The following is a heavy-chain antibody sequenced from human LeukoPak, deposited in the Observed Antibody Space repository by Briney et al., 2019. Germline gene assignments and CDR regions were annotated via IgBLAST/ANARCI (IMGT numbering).Heavy chain of an antibody. V-gene: IGHV4-39*07. J-gene: IGHJ4*02. CDR2: IYYSGST. CDR3: ARAFASRGYSYGSHFDY. D-gene: IGHD5-18*01. Sequence: PSETLSLTCTVSGGSISTSNYYWGWIRQPPGKGLEWIGSIYYSGSTYYNPSLKSRVTISVDTSKNQFSLKLSSVTAADTAVYYCARAFASRGYSYGSHFDYWGQGTLVTVSS. CDR1: GGSISTSNYY.